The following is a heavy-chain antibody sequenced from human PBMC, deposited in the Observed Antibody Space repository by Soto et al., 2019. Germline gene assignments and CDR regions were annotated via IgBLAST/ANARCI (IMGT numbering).Heavy chain of an antibody. Sequence: PSQTLSFTCAGYGGSISGYYWSWIRQPPGEGLEWIGEINHSGSTNYNPSPKSRVTISVATAKNQFSLKLSSVTAADTAVYYFARINNWNYEYYYYNDGMDVWGQGPTVT. D-gene: IGHD1-7*01. J-gene: IGHJ6*02. V-gene: IGHV4-34*01. CDR3: ARINNWNYEYYYYNDGMDV. CDR2: INHSGST. CDR1: GGSISGYY.